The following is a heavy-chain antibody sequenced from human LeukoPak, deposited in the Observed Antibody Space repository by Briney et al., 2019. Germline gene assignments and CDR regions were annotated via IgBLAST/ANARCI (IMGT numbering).Heavy chain of an antibody. J-gene: IGHJ3*02. V-gene: IGHV3-53*01. CDR1: GFTVSSNY. Sequence: PGGSLRLSCAASGFTVSSNYMSWVRQAPGKGLEWVPVIYSGGSTYYADSVKGRFTISRDNSKNTLYLQMNSLRAEDTAVYYCARAGIPGAFDIWGQGTMVTVSS. CDR3: ARAGIPGAFDI. CDR2: IYSGGST.